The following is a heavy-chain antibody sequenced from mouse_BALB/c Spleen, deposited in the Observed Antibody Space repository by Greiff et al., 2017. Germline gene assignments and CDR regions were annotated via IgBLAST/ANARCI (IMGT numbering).Heavy chain of an antibody. CDR1: GYTFTSYT. Sequence: QVQLKQSAAELARPGASVKMSCKASGYTFTSYTMHWVKQRPGQGLEWIGYINPSSGYTEYNQKFKDKTTLTADKSSSTAYMQLSSLTSEDSAVYYCARYGYDLAFDVWGAGTTVTVSS. CDR2: INPSSGYT. V-gene: IGHV1-4*02. J-gene: IGHJ1*01. CDR3: ARYGYDLAFDV. D-gene: IGHD2-2*01.